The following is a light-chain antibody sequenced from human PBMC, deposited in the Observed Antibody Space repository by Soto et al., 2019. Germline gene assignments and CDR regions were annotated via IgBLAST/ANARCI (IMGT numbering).Light chain of an antibody. Sequence: DIQMTQSPASLSSSVGGIVTITCPASQNITNNLSWYQQKPGKAPNLLIYHASKLAKGVTSRFSGSGSGTDFSFIITSLQREDLATYYCQQYYGIPPLIFGQGTRLE. CDR1: QNITNN. CDR2: HAS. J-gene: IGKJ5*01. V-gene: IGKV1-33*01. CDR3: QQYYGIPPLI.